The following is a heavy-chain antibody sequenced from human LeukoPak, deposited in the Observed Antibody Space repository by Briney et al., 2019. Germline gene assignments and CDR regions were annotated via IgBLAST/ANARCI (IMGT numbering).Heavy chain of an antibody. J-gene: IGHJ6*03. CDR2: ISYDGSNK. D-gene: IGHD6-13*01. CDR1: GFTFSSYA. CDR3: ARDPRRNVYSVHHLPYYYYMDV. Sequence: RSLRLSCAASGFTFSSYAMHWVRQAPGRGLEWVAVISYDGSNKYYADSVKGRFTISRDNSKNTLYLQMNSLRAEDTAVYYCARDPRRNVYSVHHLPYYYYMDVWGKGTTVTVSS. V-gene: IGHV3-30*04.